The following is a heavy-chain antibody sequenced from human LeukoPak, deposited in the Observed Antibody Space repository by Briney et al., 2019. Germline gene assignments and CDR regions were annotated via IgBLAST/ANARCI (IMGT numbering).Heavy chain of an antibody. CDR1: GFTFSSYA. D-gene: IGHD3-10*01. CDR2: ISYDGSNK. Sequence: GGSLRLSCAASGFTFSSYAMHWVRQAPGKGLEWVAVISYDGSNKYYADSVKGRFTISGDNSKNTLYLQMNSLRSEDTAVYYCAGPSMVRGTEYYYYGMDVWGQGTTVTVSS. J-gene: IGHJ6*02. CDR3: AGPSMVRGTEYYYYGMDV. V-gene: IGHV3-30-3*01.